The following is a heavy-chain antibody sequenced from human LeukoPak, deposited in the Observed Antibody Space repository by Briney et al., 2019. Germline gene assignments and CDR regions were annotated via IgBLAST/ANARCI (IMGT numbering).Heavy chain of an antibody. CDR1: GFTFSSYS. D-gene: IGHD6-19*01. CDR3: ARGYSSGWYYFDY. CDR2: ISSSSSTI. J-gene: IGHJ4*02. V-gene: IGHV3-48*01. Sequence: GGSLRLSCAASGFTFSSYSMNWVRQAPGKGLEWVSYISSSSSTIYYADSVKGRFTISRDNAKNSLYLQMNSLRAEDTAVYYCARGYSSGWYYFDYWGQGTLVTVSS.